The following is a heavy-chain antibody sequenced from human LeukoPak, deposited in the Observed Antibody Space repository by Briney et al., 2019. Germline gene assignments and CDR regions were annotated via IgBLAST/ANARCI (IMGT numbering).Heavy chain of an antibody. J-gene: IGHJ3*02. D-gene: IGHD2-2*01. V-gene: IGHV4-30-2*03. CDR3: ARHIRSDRVVPAASFAFDI. CDR1: GGSISSGGYY. CDR2: IYHSGST. Sequence: SETLSLTCTVSGGSISSGGYYWSWIRQPPGKGLEWIGYIYHSGSTYYNPSLKSRVTISVDTSKNQFSLKLSSVTAAGTAVYYCARHIRSDRVVPAASFAFDIWGQGTMVTVSS.